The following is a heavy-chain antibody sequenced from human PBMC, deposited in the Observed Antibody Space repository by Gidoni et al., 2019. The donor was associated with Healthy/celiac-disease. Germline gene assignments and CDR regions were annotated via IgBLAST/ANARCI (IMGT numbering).Heavy chain of an antibody. J-gene: IGHJ1*01. CDR3: ARGGFRDSSGWYQH. CDR1: GGSISSYY. Sequence: QVQLQESGPGLVKPSETLSLTCTVSGGSISSYYWSWIRQPPGKGLEWMGYIYYSGSTNYNPSLKSRVTISVDTSKNQFSLKLSSVTAADTAVYYCARGGFRDSSGWYQHWGQGTLVTVSS. V-gene: IGHV4-59*01. CDR2: IYYSGST. D-gene: IGHD6-19*01.